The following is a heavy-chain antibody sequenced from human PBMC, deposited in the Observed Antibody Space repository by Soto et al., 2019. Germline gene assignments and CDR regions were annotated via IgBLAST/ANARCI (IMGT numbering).Heavy chain of an antibody. Sequence: QVQLQQWGAGLLKPSETLSLTCAVYGGSFSGYYWSWIRQPLGKGLEWIGEINHSGRTNYNPSLKSRVTISVDTSKNQFSLKLSSVTAADTAVYYSARVGGPYYYGSGSRNYFDYWGQGTLVTVSS. CDR1: GGSFSGYY. CDR2: INHSGRT. V-gene: IGHV4-34*01. D-gene: IGHD3-10*01. CDR3: ARVGGPYYYGSGSRNYFDY. J-gene: IGHJ4*02.